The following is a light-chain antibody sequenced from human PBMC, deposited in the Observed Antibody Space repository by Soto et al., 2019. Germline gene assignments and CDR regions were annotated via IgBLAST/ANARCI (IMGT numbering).Light chain of an antibody. CDR3: QQYNSYSPLT. Sequence: DIQMTQSPSTLSASVGDRVTITCRASRSISSWLAWYQQKPGKAPKLLIYDASSLESGVPSRFSGSRSGTEFTLTISSLQPDDYATYYCQQYNSYSPLTFGGGTKVDIK. CDR1: RSISSW. V-gene: IGKV1-5*01. J-gene: IGKJ4*01. CDR2: DAS.